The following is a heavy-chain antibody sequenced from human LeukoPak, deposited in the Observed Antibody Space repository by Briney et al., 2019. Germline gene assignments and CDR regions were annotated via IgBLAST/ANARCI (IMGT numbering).Heavy chain of an antibody. CDR2: IYHSGST. Sequence: SETLSLTCAVAGGSISSSNWWSWVRQPPGKGLEGIGEIYHSGSTNYNPSLTSRVTISVDKSKNQFSLKLSSVTAADTAVYYCARGRRSYSSGWSRTYYFDYWGQGTLVTVSS. J-gene: IGHJ4*02. CDR3: ARGRRSYSSGWSRTYYFDY. D-gene: IGHD6-19*01. V-gene: IGHV4-4*02. CDR1: GGSISSSNW.